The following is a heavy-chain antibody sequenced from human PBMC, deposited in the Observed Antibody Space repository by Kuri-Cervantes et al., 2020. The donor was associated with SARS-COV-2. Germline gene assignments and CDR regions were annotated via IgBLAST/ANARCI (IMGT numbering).Heavy chain of an antibody. CDR1: GGSISSYY. CDR3: ARTLDYYGSGTYCFDY. V-gene: IGHV4-59*01. D-gene: IGHD3-10*01. CDR2: IYYSGST. J-gene: IGHJ4*02. Sequence: ESLKISCTVSGGSISSYYWSWIRQPPGKGLEWIXYIYYSGSTNYNPSLKSRVTISVDTSKNQFSLKLSSVTAADTAVYYCARTLDYYGSGTYCFDYWGQGTLVTVSS.